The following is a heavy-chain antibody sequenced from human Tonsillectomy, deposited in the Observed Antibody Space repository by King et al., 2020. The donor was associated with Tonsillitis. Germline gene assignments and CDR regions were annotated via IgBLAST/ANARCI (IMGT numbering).Heavy chain of an antibody. J-gene: IGHJ5*02. D-gene: IGHD3-22*01. CDR1: GGSFSGYY. CDR3: ARGASYYYYWAVT. Sequence: QVQLQQWGAGLLKPSETLSLTCTVFGGSFSGYYWIWIRQPPGKGLEWIGEINHSGSTNYNPSLKSRITISVDTSKNQFSLNLSSVTAADTAIYYCARGASYYYYWAVTWGQGTLVTVSS. CDR2: INHSGST. V-gene: IGHV4-34*01.